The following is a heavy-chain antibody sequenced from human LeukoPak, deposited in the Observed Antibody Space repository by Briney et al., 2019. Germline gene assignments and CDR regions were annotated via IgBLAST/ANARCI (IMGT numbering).Heavy chain of an antibody. CDR1: GGSISSGDYY. J-gene: IGHJ3*02. Sequence: PSETLSLTCTVSGGSISSGDYYWSWIRQPPGKGLEWIGYIYYSGSTYYNPSLKSRVTISVDTSKNQFSLKLSSVTAADTAVYYCARDLAAAAFDIWGQGTMVTVSS. D-gene: IGHD6-13*01. V-gene: IGHV4-30-4*01. CDR3: ARDLAAAAFDI. CDR2: IYYSGST.